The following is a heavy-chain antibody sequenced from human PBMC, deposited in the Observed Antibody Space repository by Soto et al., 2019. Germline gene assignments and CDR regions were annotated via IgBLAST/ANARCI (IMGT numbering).Heavy chain of an antibody. D-gene: IGHD6-19*01. J-gene: IGHJ3*01. CDR1: GGTFTKYA. V-gene: IGHV1-69*01. CDR2: FVPLPGTT. CDR3: ASGVGGLGGSSGWPDYAFDV. Sequence: QVQLVQSGAAVRKPGSSVKVSCKASGGTFTKYAITWVGQAPGQGLEWMGGFVPLPGTTNYAQKFRGRVTISADESTSTAYLELSSLRSEDTAVYYCASGVGGLGGSSGWPDYAFDVWGQGTMVIVSS.